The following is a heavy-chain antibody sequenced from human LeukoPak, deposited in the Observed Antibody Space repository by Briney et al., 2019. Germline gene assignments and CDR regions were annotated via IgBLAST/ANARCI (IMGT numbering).Heavy chain of an antibody. CDR2: IYYSGST. D-gene: IGHD3-16*01. CDR1: GGSISSSSYY. Sequence: PSETLSLTCTVSGGSISSSSYYWGWIRQPPGKGLEWIGSIYYSGSTYYNPSLKSRVTISVDTSKNQFSLKLSSVTAADTAAYYCARQGVSDVEGIDYWGQGTLVTVSS. J-gene: IGHJ4*02. CDR3: ARQGVSDVEGIDY. V-gene: IGHV4-39*01.